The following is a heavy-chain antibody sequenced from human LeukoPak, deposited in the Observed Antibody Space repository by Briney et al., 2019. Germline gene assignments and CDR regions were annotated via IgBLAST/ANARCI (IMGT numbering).Heavy chain of an antibody. V-gene: IGHV4-39*01. Sequence: SETLSLTCTVPGGSVSSSSYYWGWIRQPPGKGLEWTGSIYYSGSTYYNPPLQSRVTISVDTSKNHFSLKLRSVTAADTAVYYCARHVFHSSTWYGPIDYWGQGTLVTVSS. CDR3: ARHVFHSSTWYGPIDY. CDR2: IYYSGST. CDR1: GGSVSSSSYY. J-gene: IGHJ4*02. D-gene: IGHD6-13*01.